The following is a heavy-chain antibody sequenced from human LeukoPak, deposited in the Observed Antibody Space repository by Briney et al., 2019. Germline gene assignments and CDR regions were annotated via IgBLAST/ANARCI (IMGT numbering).Heavy chain of an antibody. CDR1: GFTCSSDW. D-gene: IGHD6-19*01. CDR3: ARIRRGWSQNWDY. V-gene: IGHV3-7*01. CDR2: IKQDGSEK. Sequence: PGGSLRLSCAASGFTCSSDWMSWVRQAPGKGLEWVANIKQDGSEKYYVDSVKGRFTISRDNAKNSLYLQMNSLRAEDTAVYYCARIRRGWSQNWDYWGQGTLVTVSS. J-gene: IGHJ4*02.